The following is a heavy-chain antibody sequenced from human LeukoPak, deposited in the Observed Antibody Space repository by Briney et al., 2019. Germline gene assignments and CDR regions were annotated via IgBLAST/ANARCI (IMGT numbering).Heavy chain of an antibody. CDR1: GFTFDDYG. Sequence: PGGSLRLSCAVSGFTFDDYGMSWVRQAPGKGLEWVSGINWNGGSTGYADSVKGRFTISRDNSKNSLYLQMNSLRAEDTALHYCARSYYDSSGYYYVRAFDIWGQGTMVTVSS. CDR2: INWNGGST. J-gene: IGHJ3*02. D-gene: IGHD3-22*01. V-gene: IGHV3-20*04. CDR3: ARSYYDSSGYYYVRAFDI.